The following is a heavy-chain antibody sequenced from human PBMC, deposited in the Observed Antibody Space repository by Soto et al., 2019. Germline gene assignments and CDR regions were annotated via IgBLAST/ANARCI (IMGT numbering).Heavy chain of an antibody. CDR2: INAGNGNT. V-gene: IGHV1-3*01. D-gene: IGHD5-18*01. CDR1: VYTFTSYA. J-gene: IGHJ4*02. Sequence: ASVKVSCKASVYTFTSYARHWVRQAPGQRLEWMGWINAGNGNTKYSQKFQGRVTITRDTSASTAYMELSSLRSEDTAVYYCARDGQLWRYYFDYWGQGTLVTVSS. CDR3: ARDGQLWRYYFDY.